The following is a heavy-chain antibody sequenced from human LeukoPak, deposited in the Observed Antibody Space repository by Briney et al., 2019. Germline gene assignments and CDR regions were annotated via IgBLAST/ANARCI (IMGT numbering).Heavy chain of an antibody. V-gene: IGHV4-61*02. Sequence: PSQTLSLTCTVSGGSISSGSYYWSWIRQPAGKGLEWIGRIYTSGSTNYNPSLKSRVTISVDTSKNQFSLKLSSVNAADTAVYYCARGMSVLGYCSSTSCYKRFWFDPWGQGTLVTVSS. CDR1: GGSISSGSYY. CDR2: IYTSGST. J-gene: IGHJ5*02. D-gene: IGHD2-2*02. CDR3: ARGMSVLGYCSSTSCYKRFWFDP.